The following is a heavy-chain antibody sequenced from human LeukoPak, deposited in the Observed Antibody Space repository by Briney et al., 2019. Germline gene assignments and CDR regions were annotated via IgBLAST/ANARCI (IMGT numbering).Heavy chain of an antibody. CDR1: GYTFSNYC. CDR2: LNPTYDIP. D-gene: IGHD3-9*01. J-gene: IGHJ3*02. Sequence: ASVKVSCKASGYTFSNYCMHWVRQAPGQGLEWMGILNPTYDIPIYAQTFEGRVTMTRDMATSTVYMELSTLTSDDTAVYFCAKDPRDILTGDYDDFDIWGQGTMVIVSS. V-gene: IGHV1-46*01. CDR3: AKDPRDILTGDYDDFDI.